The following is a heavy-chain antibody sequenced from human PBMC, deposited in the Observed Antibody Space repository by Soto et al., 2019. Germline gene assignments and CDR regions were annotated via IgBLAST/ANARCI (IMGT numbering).Heavy chain of an antibody. CDR2: IIPILCTA. V-gene: IGHV1-69*01. Sequence: QVQLVQSGAEVKKPGSSVKVSCKASGCTFSSYAISWVRQAPGQGLEWMGGIIPILCTANYAQKFQGRVTITADESTGTAYMELSSLRSEDTAVYYCARDINYCDRNYYYYYGMDVWGQGTTVTVSS. J-gene: IGHJ6*02. CDR1: GCTFSSYA. D-gene: IGHD3-22*01. CDR3: ARDINYCDRNYYYYYGMDV.